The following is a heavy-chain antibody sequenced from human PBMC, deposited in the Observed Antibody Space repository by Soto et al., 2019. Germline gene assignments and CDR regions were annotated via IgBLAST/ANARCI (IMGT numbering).Heavy chain of an antibody. V-gene: IGHV3-23*01. CDR2: ISDNGYST. CDR3: AKLAAGGLDF. D-gene: IGHD6-13*01. J-gene: IGHJ4*02. Sequence: EVHLLESGGDLVQPGGSLRLSCAAYGFTFSNDGMNWVRQAPGKGLEWVSGISDNGYSTFFADSVKGRFTISRDNSKNTVYLHMNGLRAEDTAVYFCAKLAAGGLDFWGQGTHVTVCS. CDR1: GFTFSNDG.